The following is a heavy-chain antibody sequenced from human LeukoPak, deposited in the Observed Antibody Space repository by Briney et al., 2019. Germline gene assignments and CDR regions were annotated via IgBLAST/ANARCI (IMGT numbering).Heavy chain of an antibody. CDR3: ARGTMSIQPYAAQRFDP. CDR2: INHIGAT. CDR1: GGSFSGYS. V-gene: IGHV4-34*01. D-gene: IGHD4/OR15-4a*01. J-gene: IGHJ5*02. Sequence: SETLSLTCAVYGGSFSGYSWTWIRQSPGKGLEWIGEINHIGATNYNPSLKGRLTLSLDTSKNQFSLRVSSVTAADTAVYYCARGTMSIQPYAAQRFDPWGQGSPVTVSS.